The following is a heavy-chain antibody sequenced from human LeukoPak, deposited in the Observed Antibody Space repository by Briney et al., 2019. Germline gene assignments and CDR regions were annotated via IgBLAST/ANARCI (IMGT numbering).Heavy chain of an antibody. CDR1: GYTFTSYG. CDR2: ISAYNGNT. J-gene: IGHJ6*03. V-gene: IGHV1-18*01. CDR3: ARVGYYDFWSGPTKYYYYMDV. Sequence: ASVKVSCKASGYTFTSYGISWVRQAPGQGLEWRGWISAYNGNTDYAQKLQGRVTMTTDTSTSTAYMELRSLRSDDTAVYYCARVGYYDFWSGPTKYYYYMDVWGKGTTVTVSS. D-gene: IGHD3-3*01.